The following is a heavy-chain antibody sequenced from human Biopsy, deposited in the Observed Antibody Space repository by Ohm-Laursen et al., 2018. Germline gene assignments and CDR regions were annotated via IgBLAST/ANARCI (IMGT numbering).Heavy chain of an antibody. CDR1: GGTFSNYG. J-gene: IGHJ1*01. Sequence: ASVKVCKAPGGTFSNYGVNWVRQAPGQGLEWLGGNIPILGTGNYAQKFQDRVTVAADTSTSTATMELRSLRSDDTAVYYCATKLTGYFHHWGQGTLVIVSS. CDR2: NIPILGTG. V-gene: IGHV1-69*10. CDR3: ATKLTGYFHH. D-gene: IGHD3-9*01.